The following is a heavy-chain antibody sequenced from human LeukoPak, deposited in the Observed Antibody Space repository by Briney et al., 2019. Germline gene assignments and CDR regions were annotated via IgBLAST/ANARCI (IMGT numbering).Heavy chain of an antibody. Sequence: GGSLRLSCAASGFTFSSYGMHWVRQAPGKGLEWVAVISYGGSNKYYADSVKGRFTISRDNSKNTLYLQMNSLRAEDTAVYYCAKDGSAYYDFWSGYSTGYYYYGMDVWGQGTTVTVSS. J-gene: IGHJ6*02. CDR1: GFTFSSYG. D-gene: IGHD3-3*01. V-gene: IGHV3-30*18. CDR2: ISYGGSNK. CDR3: AKDGSAYYDFWSGYSTGYYYYGMDV.